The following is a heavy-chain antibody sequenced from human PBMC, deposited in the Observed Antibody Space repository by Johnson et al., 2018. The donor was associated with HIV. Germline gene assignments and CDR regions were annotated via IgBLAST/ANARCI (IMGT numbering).Heavy chain of an antibody. D-gene: IGHD6-13*01. J-gene: IGHJ3*02. CDR1: GFTFSSYG. V-gene: IGHV3-30*02. CDR2: IRYDGSNK. Sequence: QVQLVESGGGVVQPGGSLRLSCAASGFTFSSYGMHWVRQAPGKGLEWVAFIRYDGSNKYYADSVKGRFTISRDNSKNTLYLQMNSLRAEDTAVYSCAKGQTGYSSSWDSGGAFDIWGQGTMVTVSS. CDR3: AKGQTGYSSSWDSGGAFDI.